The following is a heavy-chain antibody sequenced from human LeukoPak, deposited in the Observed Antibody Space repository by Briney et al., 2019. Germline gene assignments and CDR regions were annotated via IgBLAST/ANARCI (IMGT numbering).Heavy chain of an antibody. CDR3: ATLTVTTFYYYYMDV. D-gene: IGHD4-17*01. CDR1: GGTFSSYA. CDR2: MNPNSGNT. J-gene: IGHJ6*03. V-gene: IGHV1-8*02. Sequence: ASVKVSCKASGGTFSSYAINWVRQATGQGLEWMGWMNPNSGNTGYAQKFQGRVTMTEDTSTDTAYMELSSLRSEDTAVYYCATLTVTTFYYYYMDVWGKGTTVTVSS.